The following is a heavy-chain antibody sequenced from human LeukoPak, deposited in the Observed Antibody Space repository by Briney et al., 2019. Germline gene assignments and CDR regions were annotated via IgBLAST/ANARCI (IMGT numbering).Heavy chain of an antibody. Sequence: SETLSLTCTVSGGSISSGSYYWSWIRQPAGKGLEWIGRIYTSGSTNYNPSLKSRVTISVDTSKNQFSLKLSSVTAADTAVYYCARDVGATTDYFDYWGQGTLVTVSS. V-gene: IGHV4-61*02. CDR1: GGSISSGSYY. CDR3: ARDVGATTDYFDY. J-gene: IGHJ4*02. D-gene: IGHD1-26*01. CDR2: IYTSGST.